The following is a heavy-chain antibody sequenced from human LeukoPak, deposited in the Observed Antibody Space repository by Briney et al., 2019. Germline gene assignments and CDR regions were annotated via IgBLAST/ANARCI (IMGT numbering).Heavy chain of an antibody. V-gene: IGHV1-24*01. CDR1: GYTLTELS. CDR3: ARGSMIVARRRYMDV. Sequence: ASVKVSCKVSGYTLTELSMHWVRQAPGKGLEWMGGFDPEDGETIYAQKFQGRVTMTEDTSTDTAYMELSSLRSEDTAVYYCARGSMIVARRRYMDVWGKGTTVTISS. CDR2: FDPEDGET. D-gene: IGHD3-22*01. J-gene: IGHJ6*03.